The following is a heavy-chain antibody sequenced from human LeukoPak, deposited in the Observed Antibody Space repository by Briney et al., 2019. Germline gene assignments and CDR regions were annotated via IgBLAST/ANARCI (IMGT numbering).Heavy chain of an antibody. J-gene: IGHJ3*02. D-gene: IGHD2-8*01. Sequence: GGSLRLSCAASGFTVSSNYMSWVRQAPGKGLEWVSVIYSGGSTYYADSVKGRFTISRDNSKNTLYLQMNSLRAEDTAVYYCAREVYTHAYAFDIWGQGTMVTVSS. CDR1: GFTVSSNY. V-gene: IGHV3-66*01. CDR3: AREVYTHAYAFDI. CDR2: IYSGGST.